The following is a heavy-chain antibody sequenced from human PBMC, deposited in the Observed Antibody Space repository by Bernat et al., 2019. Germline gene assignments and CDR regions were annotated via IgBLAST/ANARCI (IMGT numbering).Heavy chain of an antibody. D-gene: IGHD1-26*01. CDR1: GFIFSSYG. CDR3: AKGPWERPEY. Sequence: QEQLVESGGGVVQPGRSLRLSCAGSGFIFSSYGMHWVRQAPGKGLEWMAVISYDGSAKYYAESVKGRCTSSRDKTNNMLYLQMSSLTNEDTAVYYCAKGPWERPEYWGQGTLVTVSS. CDR2: ISYDGSAK. V-gene: IGHV3-30*18. J-gene: IGHJ4*02.